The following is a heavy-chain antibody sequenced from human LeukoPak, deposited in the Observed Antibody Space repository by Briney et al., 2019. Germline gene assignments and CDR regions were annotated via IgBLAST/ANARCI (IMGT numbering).Heavy chain of an antibody. CDR1: GYTFTGHS. V-gene: IGHV1-2*02. D-gene: IGHD3-9*01. Sequence: GASVKVSCMASGYTFTGHSMYWVRQAPGQGLEWMGWIKPNSGGTNYAQKFQGRVTMTRDTSISTAYMELSRLRSDDTAVYYCARGPHGRIYDILTGFDYWGQGTLVTVSS. CDR3: ARGPHGRIYDILTGFDY. J-gene: IGHJ4*02. CDR2: IKPNSGGT.